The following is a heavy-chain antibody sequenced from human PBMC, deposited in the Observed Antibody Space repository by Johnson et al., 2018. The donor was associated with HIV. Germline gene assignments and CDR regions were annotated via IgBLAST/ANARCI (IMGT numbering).Heavy chain of an antibody. CDR3: AKVVTGEDDAFDI. Sequence: QVQLVESGGGLVQPGRSLRLSCAASGFTFSNSGMHWVRQAPGKGLEWVAVISYDGSNKYYADSVKGRFTISRDNSKNTLYLQMNSLRAEDTAVYYCAKVVTGEDDAFDIWGQGTMVTVSS. V-gene: IGHV3-30*18. CDR1: GFTFSNSG. D-gene: IGHD7-27*01. J-gene: IGHJ3*02. CDR2: ISYDGSNK.